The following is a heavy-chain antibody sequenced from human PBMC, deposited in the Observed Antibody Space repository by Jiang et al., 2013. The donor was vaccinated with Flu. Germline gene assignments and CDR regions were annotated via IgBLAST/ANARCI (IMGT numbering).Heavy chain of an antibody. D-gene: IGHD3-22*01. Sequence: QTLTLTCTFSGFSLSTSGVCVTWIRQPPGKALEWLALIDWDDDKYYSTSLKTRLTISKDTSKNQVVLTVTNVDPVDTATYYCARWSDSSGYLDYWGQGTLVTVSS. J-gene: IGHJ4*02. CDR1: GFSLSTSGVC. CDR2: IDWDDDK. V-gene: IGHV2-70*01. CDR3: ARWSDSSGYLDY.